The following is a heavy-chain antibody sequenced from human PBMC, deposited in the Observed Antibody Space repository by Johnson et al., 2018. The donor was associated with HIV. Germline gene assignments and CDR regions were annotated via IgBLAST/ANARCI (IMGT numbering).Heavy chain of an antibody. CDR3: AKDFGLDWGNGFDI. D-gene: IGHD3-16*01. J-gene: IGHJ3*02. CDR1: GFNFNTCG. Sequence: QVQLVESGGGVVQPGGSLRLSCAASGFNFNTCGMHWVRKAPGKGLEWVAFERYNEVNKFYADSVTGRLTISRDNSKNTLYLEMNSLRAEDTAVYYCAKDFGLDWGNGFDIWGQGTMVTVSS. V-gene: IGHV3-30*02. CDR2: ERYNEVNK.